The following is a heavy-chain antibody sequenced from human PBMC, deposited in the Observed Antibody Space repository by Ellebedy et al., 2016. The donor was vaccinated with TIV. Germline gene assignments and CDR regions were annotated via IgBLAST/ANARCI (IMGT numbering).Heavy chain of an antibody. J-gene: IGHJ4*02. D-gene: IGHD3-16*01. CDR2: ITTSSTA. CDR1: GFPFSGYF. Sequence: GGSLRLSXAASGFPFSGYFMNWVRQAPGKGLEWVSSITTSSTAYYADSVKGRFTMSRDNGENSLSLQLNSLRDEDTAVYYCARGLFGGNVAFDYWGQGALVSVSS. CDR3: ARGLFGGNVAFDY. V-gene: IGHV3-69-1*01.